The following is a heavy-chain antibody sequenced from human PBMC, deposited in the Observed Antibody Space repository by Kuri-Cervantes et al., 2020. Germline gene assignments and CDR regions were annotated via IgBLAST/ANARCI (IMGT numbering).Heavy chain of an antibody. CDR2: IIPIFGTA. V-gene: IGHV1-69*06. J-gene: IGHJ4*01. Sequence: SVKVSCKASGYTFSSYAISWVRQAPGQGLEWMGGIIPIFGTANYAQKFQGRVTITADKSTSTAYMELSSLRSEDTAVYYCARDSGPEDFGSGGYLDDWGQGTLVTVSS. CDR3: ARDSGPEDFGSGGYLDD. CDR1: GYTFSSYA. D-gene: IGHD3-10*01.